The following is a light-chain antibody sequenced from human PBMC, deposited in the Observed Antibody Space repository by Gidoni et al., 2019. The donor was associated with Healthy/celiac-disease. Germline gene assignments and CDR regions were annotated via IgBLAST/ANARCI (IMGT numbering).Light chain of an antibody. CDR1: QSISSW. V-gene: IGKV1-5*01. J-gene: IGKJ4*01. Sequence: DIQMTQSPSTLSASVGERVTITCRASQSISSWLACYQQKPGKAPKLLIYDASSLESGVPSRFSGSGSGTEFTLTISSLQPDVFATSYCQQYNRYSTFGGGTKVEIK. CDR2: DAS. CDR3: QQYNRYST.